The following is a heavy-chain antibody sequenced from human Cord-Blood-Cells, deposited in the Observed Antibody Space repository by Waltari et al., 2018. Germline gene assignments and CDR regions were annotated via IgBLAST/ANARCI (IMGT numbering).Heavy chain of an antibody. V-gene: IGHV3-23*01. CDR1: VFTFSSFS. CDR3: AKDRSGSYY. CDR2: ISGSGGST. J-gene: IGHJ4*02. Sequence: EVQLLESGGGLVQPGGSLRLSCAASVFTFSSFSMSWVRQAPGKGMEWVSAISGSGGSTYYADSVKGRFTISRDNSKNTLYLQMNSLRAEDTAVYYCAKDRSGSYYWGQGTLVTVSS. D-gene: IGHD1-26*01.